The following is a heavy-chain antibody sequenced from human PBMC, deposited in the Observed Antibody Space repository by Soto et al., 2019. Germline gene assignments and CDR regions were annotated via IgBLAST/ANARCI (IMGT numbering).Heavy chain of an antibody. D-gene: IGHD3-22*01. Sequence: QVQLVESGGGLVKPGGSLRLSCAASGFTFSDYYMSWIRQAPGKGLEWLSYISGSSDNTNYADSVKGRFTISRDNAXXXXYXXXXXXXXXXXAVYXCATITMMTWGQGTLVTVSS. J-gene: IGHJ5*02. CDR3: ATITMMT. V-gene: IGHV3-11*05. CDR2: ISGSSDNT. CDR1: GFTFSDYY.